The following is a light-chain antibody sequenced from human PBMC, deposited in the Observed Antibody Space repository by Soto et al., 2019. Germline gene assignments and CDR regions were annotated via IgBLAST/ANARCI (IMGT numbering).Light chain of an antibody. CDR1: SSDVGDYKY. V-gene: IGLV2-14*01. Sequence: QSALTQPASVSGSPGQSITISCTGTSSDVGDYKYVSWYQQHPGKAPKLMIYEASNRPSGVSNRFSGSKSGNTASLTISGLQAEDEADYYCSSYTSSSTPYVFGTGTKVTVL. J-gene: IGLJ1*01. CDR3: SSYTSSSTPYV. CDR2: EAS.